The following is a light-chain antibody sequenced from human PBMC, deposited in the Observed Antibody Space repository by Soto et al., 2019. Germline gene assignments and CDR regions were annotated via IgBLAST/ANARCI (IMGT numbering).Light chain of an antibody. CDR3: QQYHDWPWT. CDR1: QSISNH. CDR2: GAS. Sequence: EIVMTQSPATLSVSPGERATVSCRASQSISNHLAWYQQKPGQSPRLLIYGASTRASDIPARFSGSGSETECTLTISGLQSEDFAVYYCQQYHDWPWTFGQGTKVEIK. J-gene: IGKJ1*01. V-gene: IGKV3-15*01.